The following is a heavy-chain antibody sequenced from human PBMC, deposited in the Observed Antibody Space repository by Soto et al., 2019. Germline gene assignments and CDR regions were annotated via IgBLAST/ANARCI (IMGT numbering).Heavy chain of an antibody. CDR3: ATDIVLVPAASGYYYYGMDV. D-gene: IGHD2-2*01. V-gene: IGHV3-48*02. J-gene: IGHJ6*02. CDR1: GFTFSSYS. Sequence: GGSLSLSCAASGFTFSSYSMNWVRQAPGKGLEWVSYISSSSSTIYYADSVKGRFTISRDNAKNSLYLQMNSLRDEDTAVYYCATDIVLVPAASGYYYYGMDVWGQGTTVTVSS. CDR2: ISSSSSTI.